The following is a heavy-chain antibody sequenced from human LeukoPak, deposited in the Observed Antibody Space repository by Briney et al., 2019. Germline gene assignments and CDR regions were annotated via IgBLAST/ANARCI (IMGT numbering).Heavy chain of an antibody. V-gene: IGHV1-2*02. CDR2: INPNSGGT. CDR1: GYTFTAYY. D-gene: IGHD4-17*01. CDR3: ARPYGDYDSVWFDP. Sequence: ASVKVSCKASGYTFTAYYMHWVRQAPGQGLEWMGWINPNSGGTNYAQKFQGRVTMTRDTSISTAYMELSRLRSDDTAVYYCARPYGDYDSVWFDPWGQGTLVTVSS. J-gene: IGHJ5*02.